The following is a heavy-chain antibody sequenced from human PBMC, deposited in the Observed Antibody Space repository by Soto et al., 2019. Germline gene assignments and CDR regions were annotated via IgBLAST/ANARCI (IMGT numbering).Heavy chain of an antibody. Sequence: SETLSLTCAVYGGSFSGYYWSWIRQPPGTGLEWIGEIHHSGSTNYNPSLKSRVTISVDSSKNQFSLRLSSVTAADTAVFYCARGSAAAGSGFDYWRQGTLVTVSS. V-gene: IGHV4-34*01. CDR1: GGSFSGYY. D-gene: IGHD6-13*01. J-gene: IGHJ4*02. CDR2: IHHSGST. CDR3: ARGSAAAGSGFDY.